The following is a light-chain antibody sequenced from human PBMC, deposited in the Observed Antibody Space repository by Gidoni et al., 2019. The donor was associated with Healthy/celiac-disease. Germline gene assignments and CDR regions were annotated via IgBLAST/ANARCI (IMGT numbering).Light chain of an antibody. CDR3: QQSYSTPGIT. Sequence: DIQMTQSPSSLSASARDRVTITCRASQSISSYLHWYQQKPGKAPKLLIYAASSLQSGVPSRFSGSGSGTDFTLTISSLQPEDFATYYCQQSYSTPGITFXQXTRLEIK. V-gene: IGKV1-39*01. J-gene: IGKJ5*01. CDR2: AAS. CDR1: QSISSY.